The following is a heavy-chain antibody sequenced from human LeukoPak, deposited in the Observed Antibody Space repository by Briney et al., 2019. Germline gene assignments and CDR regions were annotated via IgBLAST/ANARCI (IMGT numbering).Heavy chain of an antibody. Sequence: GGSLRLSCAASGFTFSSYAMSWVRQAPGKGLEWVSGISGSGGSTYYAASVKGRVTISRDNSKNTLYLQLNSLRAEDTAVYYCAKDSRRGYSYGPAAYWGQGTLVTVAS. CDR3: AKDSRRGYSYGPAAY. D-gene: IGHD5-18*01. J-gene: IGHJ4*02. V-gene: IGHV3-23*01. CDR2: ISGSGGST. CDR1: GFTFSSYA.